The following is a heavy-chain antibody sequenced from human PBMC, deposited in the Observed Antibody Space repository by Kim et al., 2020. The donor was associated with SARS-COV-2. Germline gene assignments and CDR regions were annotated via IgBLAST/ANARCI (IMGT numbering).Heavy chain of an antibody. CDR2: ISAYNGNT. V-gene: IGHV1-18*01. J-gene: IGHJ6*02. CDR3: ARDSNRWVYYYYGMDV. D-gene: IGHD2-8*01. Sequence: ASVKVSCKASGYTFTSYGISWVRQAPGQGLEWMGWISAYNGNTNYAQKLQGRVTMTTDTSTSTAYMELRSLRSDDTAVYYCARDSNRWVYYYYGMDVWGQGTTVTVSS. CDR1: GYTFTSYG.